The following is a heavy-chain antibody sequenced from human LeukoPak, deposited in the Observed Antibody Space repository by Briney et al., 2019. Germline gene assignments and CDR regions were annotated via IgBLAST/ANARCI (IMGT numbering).Heavy chain of an antibody. Sequence: SETLSLTCAVSGGSISSTSYYWTWIRQPPGKGLEWIGSTSYSGSTYYNPSLKSRVTISVDTSKNQFSLKLTSVTAADTAVCYCARSWIQLWLGDLTFDYWGQGTLVTVSS. J-gene: IGHJ4*02. CDR3: ARSWIQLWLGDLTFDY. CDR2: TSYSGST. CDR1: GGSISSTSYY. D-gene: IGHD5-18*01. V-gene: IGHV4-39*01.